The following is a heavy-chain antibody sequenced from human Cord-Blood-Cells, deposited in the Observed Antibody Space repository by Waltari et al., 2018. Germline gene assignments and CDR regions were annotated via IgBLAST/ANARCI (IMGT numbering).Heavy chain of an antibody. Sequence: QVQLVESGGCVVQPGRSLSLSCAASGFTFRSHGMHWVRQAPGKGLEWVAVIWYDGSNKYYADSVKGRFTISRDNSKNTLYLQMNSLRAEDTAVYYCARDLNYGSGSYYIDYWGQGTLVTVSS. CDR2: IWYDGSNK. V-gene: IGHV3-33*01. CDR3: ARDLNYGSGSYYIDY. D-gene: IGHD3-10*01. CDR1: GFTFRSHG. J-gene: IGHJ4*02.